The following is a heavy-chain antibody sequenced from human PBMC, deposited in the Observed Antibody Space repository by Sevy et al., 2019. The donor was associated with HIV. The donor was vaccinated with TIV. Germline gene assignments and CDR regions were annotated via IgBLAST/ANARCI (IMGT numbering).Heavy chain of an antibody. V-gene: IGHV4-39*01. J-gene: IGHJ4*02. CDR1: GGSISSSSYY. CDR2: IYYSGST. Sequence: SETLSLTCTVSGGSISSSSYYWGWIRQPPGKGLEWIGGIYYSGSTYYNPSLKSQVTISVDTSKNQFSLKLSSVTAADTVVYYCARLIPGTIFGVVKDYWGQGTLVTVSS. CDR3: ARLIPGTIFGVVKDY. D-gene: IGHD3-3*01.